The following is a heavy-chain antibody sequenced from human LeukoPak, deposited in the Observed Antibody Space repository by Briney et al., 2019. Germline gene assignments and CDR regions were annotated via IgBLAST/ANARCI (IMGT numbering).Heavy chain of an antibody. J-gene: IGHJ4*02. CDR1: GFTFSSYG. D-gene: IGHD5-18*01. CDR2: ISYDGSNK. V-gene: IGHV3-30*18. CDR3: ANDWRDRGYSYEGFDY. Sequence: PGGSLRLSCAASGFTFSSYGMHWVRQAPGKGLEWVAVISYDGSNKYYADSVKGRFTISRDNSKNTLYLQMNSLRAEDTAVYYCANDWRDRGYSYEGFDYWGQGTLVTVSS.